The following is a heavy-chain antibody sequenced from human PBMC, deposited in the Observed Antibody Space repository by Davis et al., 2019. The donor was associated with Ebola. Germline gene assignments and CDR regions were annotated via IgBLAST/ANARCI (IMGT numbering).Heavy chain of an antibody. Sequence: HTGGSLRLSCAASGFTFSSYWMHWVRQAPGKGLVWVSRINSDGSSTSYADSVKGRFTISRDNAKNTLYLQMNSLRAEDTAVYYCAKKGNSGRIDYWGQGTLVTVPS. V-gene: IGHV3-74*01. CDR1: GFTFSSYW. J-gene: IGHJ4*02. D-gene: IGHD6-19*01. CDR3: AKKGNSGRIDY. CDR2: INSDGSST.